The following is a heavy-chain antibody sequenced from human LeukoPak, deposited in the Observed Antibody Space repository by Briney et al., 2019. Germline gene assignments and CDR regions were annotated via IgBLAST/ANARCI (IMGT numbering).Heavy chain of an antibody. CDR1: GFSVSNNY. Sequence: GGSLRLSCATSGFSVSNNYMSWVRQAPGKGLEWVSVISSAGDTYYADSVKGRFTISRDNSKNTLYLQMNSLRAEDTAVYYCAREALGGGYSYVDYWGQGTLVTVSS. CDR2: ISSAGDT. V-gene: IGHV3-66*01. CDR3: AREALGGGYSYVDY. J-gene: IGHJ4*02. D-gene: IGHD5-18*01.